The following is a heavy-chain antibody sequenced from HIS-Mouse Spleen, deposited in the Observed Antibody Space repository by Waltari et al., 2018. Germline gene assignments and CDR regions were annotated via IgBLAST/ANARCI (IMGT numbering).Heavy chain of an antibody. D-gene: IGHD2-15*01. CDR2: IYYSGST. CDR1: GGSISRSSYY. J-gene: IGHJ2*01. CDR3: ARRLVVVAATPSWYFDL. Sequence: QLQLQESGPGLVKPSETLSLTCTVSGGSISRSSYYWGWIRQPPGKGLEWIGSIYYSGSTYYNPSLKSRVTISVDTSKNQFSLKLSSVTAADTAVYYCARRLVVVAATPSWYFDLWGRGTLVTVSS. V-gene: IGHV4-39*01.